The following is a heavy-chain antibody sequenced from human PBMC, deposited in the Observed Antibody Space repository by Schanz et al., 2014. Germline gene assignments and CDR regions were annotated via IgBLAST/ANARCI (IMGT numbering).Heavy chain of an antibody. V-gene: IGHV3-33*08. CDR2: VWSDGNTK. CDR1: GFTVSKNY. CDR3: ARDAVALVPEYFMDV. Sequence: VQLVESGGGLVQPGGSLRLSCAASGFTVSKNYMSWVRQAPGKGLEWVALVWSDGNTKYYVDSVKGRFTISRDNSMNTLHLQMDGLRVEDTAVYYCARDAVALVPEYFMDVWGKGTPVTVS. D-gene: IGHD2-15*01. J-gene: IGHJ6*03.